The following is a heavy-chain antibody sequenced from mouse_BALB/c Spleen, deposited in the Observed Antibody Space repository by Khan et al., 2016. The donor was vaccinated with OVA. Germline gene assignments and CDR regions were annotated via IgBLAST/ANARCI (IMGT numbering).Heavy chain of an antibody. D-gene: IGHD3-3*01. V-gene: IGHV1-18*01. J-gene: IGHJ4*01. CDR1: GYTFPEYT. Sequence: VQLQQSGPELVKPGASVKISCKTSGYTFPEYTVHWVKQSLGKSLDWIGVINPKNGGTAYNQKFKGKATLTVDKSSSTAYMEFRSLTSEDSAVYTCTRDGGRYRGKGTSVTGAS. CDR3: TRDGGRY. CDR2: INPKNGGT.